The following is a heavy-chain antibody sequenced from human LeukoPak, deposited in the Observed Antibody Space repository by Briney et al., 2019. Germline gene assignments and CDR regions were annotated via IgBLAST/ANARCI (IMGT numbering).Heavy chain of an antibody. CDR3: ARDFRSLYYYDSSGFLLPGY. J-gene: IGHJ4*02. CDR2: IYTTGST. V-gene: IGHV4-4*07. D-gene: IGHD3-22*01. CDR1: GGSISSYY. Sequence: PSETLSLTCTVSGGSISSYYWTWIRQSAGKGLEWIGRIYTTGSTNYNPSLKSRVTMSVDTSKNQFSLKLTSMTAADTAVYYCARDFRSLYYYDSSGFLLPGYWGQGTLVTVSS.